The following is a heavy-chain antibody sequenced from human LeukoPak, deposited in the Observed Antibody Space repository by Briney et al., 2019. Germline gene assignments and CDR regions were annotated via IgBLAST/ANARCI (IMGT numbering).Heavy chain of an antibody. CDR3: ARASILTGYSNHFDY. V-gene: IGHV1-69*13. CDR1: GGTFSSYA. Sequence: SVKVSCKASGGTFSSYAISWVRQAPGQGLEWMGGIIPIFGTANYAQKFQGRVTINADESTSTAYMELSSLRSEDTAVYYCARASILTGYSNHFDYWGQGTLVTVSS. D-gene: IGHD3-9*01. J-gene: IGHJ4*02. CDR2: IIPIFGTA.